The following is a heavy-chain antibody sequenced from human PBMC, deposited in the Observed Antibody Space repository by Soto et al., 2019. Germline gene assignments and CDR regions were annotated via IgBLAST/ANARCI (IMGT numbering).Heavy chain of an antibody. J-gene: IGHJ6*02. V-gene: IGHV1-69*13. CDR1: GGTFTTYA. CDR3: VSTNGPTPPPLYYYGLDV. D-gene: IGHD2-15*01. Sequence: SVKVSCKASGGTFTTYAVSWVRQAPGQGLEWMGGIIPISGKPNYAQRFQGRVTITAVESTRTVYMELSSLRSADTAVYYCVSTNGPTPPPLYYYGLDVWGQGTTVTVSS. CDR2: IIPISGKP.